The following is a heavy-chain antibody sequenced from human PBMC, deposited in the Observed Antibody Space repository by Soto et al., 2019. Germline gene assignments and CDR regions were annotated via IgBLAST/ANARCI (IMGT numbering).Heavy chain of an antibody. Sequence: ASVKVSCKASGYTFTSYAMHWVRQAPGQRLEWMGWINAGNGNTKYSQKFQGRVTITRDTSASTAYMELSSLRSEDTAVYYCANSFRNESRSAYYYYGLDVWGQGTTVTVS. CDR1: GYTFTSYA. V-gene: IGHV1-3*01. D-gene: IGHD1-1*01. J-gene: IGHJ6*02. CDR2: INAGNGNT. CDR3: ANSFRNESRSAYYYYGLDV.